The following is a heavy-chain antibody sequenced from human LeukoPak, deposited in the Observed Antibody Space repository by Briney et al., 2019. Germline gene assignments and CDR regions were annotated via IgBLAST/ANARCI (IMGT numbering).Heavy chain of an antibody. CDR3: AKPIPQGSAFDI. V-gene: IGHV3-23*01. CDR1: GSTFSSYA. CDR2: ISGSGGST. J-gene: IGHJ3*02. Sequence: GSLRLSCAASGSTFSSYAMSWVRQAPGKGLEWVSAISGSGGSTYYADSVKGRFTISRDNSKNTLYLQMNSLRAEDTAVYYCAKPIPQGSAFDIWGQGTMVTVSS. D-gene: IGHD3-10*01.